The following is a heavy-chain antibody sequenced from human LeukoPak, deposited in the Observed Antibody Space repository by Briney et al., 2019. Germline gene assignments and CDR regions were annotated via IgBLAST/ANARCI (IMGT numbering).Heavy chain of an antibody. D-gene: IGHD3-10*01. J-gene: IGHJ4*02. V-gene: IGHV4-4*02. CDR3: ARRGAYGSGSYYRGRPFDY. CDR1: GGSISSSNW. CDR2: IYHSGST. Sequence: SETLSLTCAVSGGSISSSNWWRWVRQPPGKGLEWIGEIYHSGSTNYNPSLKSRVTISVDTSKNQFSLKLSSVTAADTAVYYCARRGAYGSGSYYRGRPFDYWGQGTLVTVSS.